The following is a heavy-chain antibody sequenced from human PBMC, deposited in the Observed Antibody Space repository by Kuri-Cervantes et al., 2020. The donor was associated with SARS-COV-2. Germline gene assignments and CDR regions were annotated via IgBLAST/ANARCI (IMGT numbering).Heavy chain of an antibody. CDR3: TKGSVMIPVPNA. CDR1: GYTFSTYT. D-gene: IGHD2-21*01. V-gene: IGHV3-23*01. CDR2: ISASGNTP. Sequence: ETLSLTCVGAGYTFSTYTMSWVRQAPGKGLEWVAAISASGNTPFYADSVKGRFTTSRDNSKTTLYLQMDNLRAEDTAFYYCTKGSVMIPVPNAWGQGTLVTVSS. J-gene: IGHJ5*02.